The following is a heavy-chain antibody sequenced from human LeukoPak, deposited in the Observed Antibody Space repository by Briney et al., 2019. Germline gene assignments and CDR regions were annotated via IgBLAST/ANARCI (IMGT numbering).Heavy chain of an antibody. CDR1: AFTFSGYS. V-gene: IGHV3-21*01. Sequence: GSLRLSCAGSAFTFSGYSMNWVRQAPGKGLEWVSSISGSSSDIYYADSVKGRFTISRDNAKNSLYLQMKSLRAEDTAVYYCARRGYHDYSGFDYWGQGTLVTVSS. J-gene: IGHJ4*02. CDR3: ARRGYHDYSGFDY. D-gene: IGHD1-26*01. CDR2: ISGSSSDI.